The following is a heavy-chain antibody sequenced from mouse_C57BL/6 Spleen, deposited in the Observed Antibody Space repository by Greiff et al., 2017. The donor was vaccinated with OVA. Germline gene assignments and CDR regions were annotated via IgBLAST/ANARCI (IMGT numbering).Heavy chain of an antibody. J-gene: IGHJ1*03. D-gene: IGHD2-10*02. CDR2: INPNYGTT. CDR1: GYSFTDYN. CDR3: AQECGNYGYFDV. V-gene: IGHV1-39*01. Sequence: EVQGVESGPELVKPGASVKISCKASGYSFTDYNMNWVKQSNGKSLEWIGEINPNYGTTRYNQKFKGKATLTVDQSSNTAYMQLNSLTSEDSAVYYCAQECGNYGYFDVWGKGTTVTVSA.